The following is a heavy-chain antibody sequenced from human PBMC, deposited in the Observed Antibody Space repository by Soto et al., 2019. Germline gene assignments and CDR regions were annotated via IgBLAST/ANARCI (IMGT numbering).Heavy chain of an antibody. Sequence: PSETLSLTCTVSGGSISSYYWSWFRQPPGKGLEWIGYFYYSGSTNYNPSLKSRVTISVDTSKNQFSLKLSSVTAADTAVYYCARARGGYYDYWGQGTLVTVSS. CDR3: ARARGGYYDY. D-gene: IGHD3-22*01. CDR2: FYYSGST. CDR1: GGSISSYY. J-gene: IGHJ4*02. V-gene: IGHV4-59*01.